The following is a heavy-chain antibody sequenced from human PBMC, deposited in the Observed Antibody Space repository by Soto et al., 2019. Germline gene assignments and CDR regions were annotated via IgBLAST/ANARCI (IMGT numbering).Heavy chain of an antibody. CDR1: VYTFSSYV. D-gene: IGHD1-1*01. CDR2: MNPNSGNT. J-gene: IGHJ3*02. V-gene: IGHV1-8*01. CDR3: AREGLDDAFDI. Sequence: VKLYCKASVYTFSSYVVNWLRQATGQGLEWMGWMNPNSGNTGYAQKFQGRVTMTRNTSISTAYMELSSLRSEDTAVYYCAREGLDDAFDIWGQGTMVTVSS.